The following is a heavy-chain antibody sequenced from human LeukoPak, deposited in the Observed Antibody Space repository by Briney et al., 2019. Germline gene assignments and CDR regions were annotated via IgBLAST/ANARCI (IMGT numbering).Heavy chain of an antibody. V-gene: IGHV3-11*04. D-gene: IGHD5-18*01. CDR3: GRESRYSHDY. Sequence: GGSLRLSCAASGFTLSDYYMSWIRQAPGKGLEWVSYISSSGSATYYADSVKGRFTISRDNPKNSLYPQMNSLRADDTAVYYCGRESRYSHDYWGQGTLVTVSS. CDR2: ISSSGSAT. CDR1: GFTLSDYY. J-gene: IGHJ4*02.